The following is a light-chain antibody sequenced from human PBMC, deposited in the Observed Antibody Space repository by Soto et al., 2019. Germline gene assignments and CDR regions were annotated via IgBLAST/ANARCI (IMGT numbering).Light chain of an antibody. J-gene: IGKJ5*01. V-gene: IGKV3-11*01. Sequence: EIVLTQSPATLSMSPGERATLSCRASQSINSFLAWYQQKPGQAPRPLIYDASNRATDIPARFSGSGSGTDFTLTISSLEPEDFAIYFCQQRRNWPPLFGQGTRLEIK. CDR2: DAS. CDR1: QSINSF. CDR3: QQRRNWPPL.